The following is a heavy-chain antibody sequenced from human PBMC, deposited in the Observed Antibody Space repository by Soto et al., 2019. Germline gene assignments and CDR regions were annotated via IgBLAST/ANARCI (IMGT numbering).Heavy chain of an antibody. V-gene: IGHV4-59*08. D-gene: IGHD3-22*01. J-gene: IGHJ4*02. CDR1: GGSISSYY. Sequence: SETLSLTCTVSGGSISSYYWSWIRQPPGKGLEWIGYIYYSGSTNYNPSLKSRVTISVDTSKNQFSLKLSSVTAADTAVYYCARLRDDMTFDYWGQGTLVTVSS. CDR2: IYYSGST. CDR3: ARLRDDMTFDY.